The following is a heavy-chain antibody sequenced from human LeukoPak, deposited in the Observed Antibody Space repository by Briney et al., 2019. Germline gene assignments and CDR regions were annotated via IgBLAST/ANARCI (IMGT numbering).Heavy chain of an antibody. CDR3: AKGRGYCTGGSCYSDY. Sequence: GGSLRLSCAASGFTLRSYAMSWVRQAPGKGLERVSAISAGGGSSYYADSVKGRFTISRDNSKNMLYLQMNSLRAEDTAVYYCAKGRGYCTGGSCYSDYWGQGTLVTVSS. CDR1: GFTLRSYA. V-gene: IGHV3-23*01. J-gene: IGHJ4*02. CDR2: ISAGGGSS. D-gene: IGHD2-15*01.